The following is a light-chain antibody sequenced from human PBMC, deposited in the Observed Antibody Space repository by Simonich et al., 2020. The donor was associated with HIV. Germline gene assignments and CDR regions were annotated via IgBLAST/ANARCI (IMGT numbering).Light chain of an antibody. J-gene: IGKJ1*01. CDR3: QQRSNWPPWT. CDR2: DAS. Sequence: ERVMTQSPATLSVSPGERATPSCRASQSVSSYLAWYQQKPGQAPRLLIYDASHRATGIPARVSGSGSGTDFTLTISSLEPEDFAVYYCQQRSNWPPWTFGQGTKVEIK. V-gene: IGKV3-11*01. CDR1: QSVSSY.